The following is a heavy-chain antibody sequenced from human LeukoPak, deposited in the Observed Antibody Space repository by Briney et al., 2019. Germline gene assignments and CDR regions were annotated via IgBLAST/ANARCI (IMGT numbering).Heavy chain of an antibody. V-gene: IGHV3-74*01. J-gene: IGHJ1*01. CDR3: ARAPSEIGGYYPEYFRH. CDR1: GFTFSTYW. Sequence: PGRSLTLSCAASGFTFSTYWMHWVRQAPGKGLVWVSRIKSDGGTNYADSVKGRFTISRDNAKKTVSLQMNSLRPEDTGVYYCARAPSEIGGYYPEYFRHWGQGTLVTVSS. CDR2: IKSDGGT. D-gene: IGHD3-22*01.